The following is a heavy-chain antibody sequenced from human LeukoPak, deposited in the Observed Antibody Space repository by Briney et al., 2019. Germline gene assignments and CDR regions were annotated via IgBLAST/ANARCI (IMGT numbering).Heavy chain of an antibody. CDR3: ARNVSRGEPGGAFDM. CDR2: IYYRGST. J-gene: IGHJ3*02. CDR1: GGAISGRRDY. Sequence: SETLSLTCTVSGGAISGRRDYWGWIRQPPGKGLEWIASIYYRGSTHYNPSLKGRVTISVDTSRNHFSLELRTATAEDTAMYYCARNVSRGEPGGAFDMWGQGAMVTVSS. V-gene: IGHV4-39*02. D-gene: IGHD3-16*01.